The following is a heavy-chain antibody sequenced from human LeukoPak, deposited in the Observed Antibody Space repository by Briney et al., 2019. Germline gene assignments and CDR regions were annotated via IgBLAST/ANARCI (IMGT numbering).Heavy chain of an antibody. CDR2: ISSSGSSI. J-gene: IGHJ5*01. CDR1: GFTFSDYY. V-gene: IGHV3-11*04. CDR3: ARRYYCGSVHNWFDS. Sequence: GGSLRLSCAASGFTFSDYYMSWIRQAPGKGLEWVSYISSSGSSIYYADSVKGRFTISRDNAKNSLYLQMNSLSAEDTAVYYFARRYYCGSVHNWFDSWGQGTLVTVSS. D-gene: IGHD3-10*01.